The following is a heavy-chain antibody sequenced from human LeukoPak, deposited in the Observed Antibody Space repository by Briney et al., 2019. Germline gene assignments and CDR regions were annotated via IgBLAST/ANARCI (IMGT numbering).Heavy chain of an antibody. J-gene: IGHJ6*02. D-gene: IGHD6-13*01. CDR3: AGEKARSWYGRYYYYGMDV. CDR1: GFTFSSYA. CDR2: ISYDGSNK. Sequence: GGSLRLPCAASGFTFSSYAMHWVRQAPGKGLEWVAVISYDGSNKYYADSVKGRFTISRDNSKNTLYLQMNSLRAEDTAVYYCAGEKARSWYGRYYYYGMDVWGQGTTVTVSS. V-gene: IGHV3-30-3*01.